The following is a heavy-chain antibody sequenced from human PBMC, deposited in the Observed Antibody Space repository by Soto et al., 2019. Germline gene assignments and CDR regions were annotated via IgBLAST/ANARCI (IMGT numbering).Heavy chain of an antibody. D-gene: IGHD3-22*01. Sequence: GGSLRLSCSASGFTFSSYAMHWVRQAPGKGLEYVSAISSNGGSTYYADSVKGRFTISRDNSKNTLHLQMNSLRAEDTAVYYCGKVADSGYYTVERWGQGTLVTVSS. J-gene: IGHJ4*02. CDR2: ISSNGGST. CDR3: GKVADSGYYTVER. V-gene: IGHV3-64*04. CDR1: GFTFSSYA.